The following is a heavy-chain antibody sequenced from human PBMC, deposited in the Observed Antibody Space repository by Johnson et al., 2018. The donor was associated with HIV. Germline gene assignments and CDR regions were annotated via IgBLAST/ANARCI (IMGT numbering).Heavy chain of an antibody. CDR1: GFTFSNYA. V-gene: IGHV3-64*01. CDR2: ISSNGGST. J-gene: IGHJ3*02. Sequence: VQLVESGGGVVQPGRSLRLSCAASGFTFSNYAMYWVRQAPGKGLEYVSAISSNGGSTYYANSVKGRFTISGDNSKNTLYLQMNRLRAEDTAVYYCARGHMVRGVTHAFDIWGQGTMVTVSS. D-gene: IGHD3-10*01. CDR3: ARGHMVRGVTHAFDI.